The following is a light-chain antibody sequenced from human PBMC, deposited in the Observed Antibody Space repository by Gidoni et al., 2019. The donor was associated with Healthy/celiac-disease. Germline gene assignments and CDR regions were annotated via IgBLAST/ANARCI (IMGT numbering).Light chain of an antibody. CDR1: QSVSSY. CDR2: DAS. V-gene: IGKV3-11*01. J-gene: IGKJ4*01. CDR3: QQRSNWPPLT. Sequence: EIVSTQSQATLSLSPGERATLSCKASQSVSSYLAWYQQKPGQAPRLLIYDASNRATGIPARFIGSGSATDFTLTISSLVPADFSVYYCQQRSNWPPLTFGGGTKVEIK.